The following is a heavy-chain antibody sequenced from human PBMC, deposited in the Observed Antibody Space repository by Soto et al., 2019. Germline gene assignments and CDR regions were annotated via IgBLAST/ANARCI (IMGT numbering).Heavy chain of an antibody. CDR3: ARVGGVAARTFDY. J-gene: IGHJ4*02. CDR2: IYYSGST. V-gene: IGHV4-59*01. D-gene: IGHD6-6*01. Sequence: QVQLQESGPGLVKASETLSLTCTVSGGSINDFYWSWIRQPPGKGLEWIGYIYYSGSTDYNPSLKGRVTISVDTSKNQFSLKLRSVTAADTDVYYCARVGGVAARTFDYWGQGTLVTVSS. CDR1: GGSINDFY.